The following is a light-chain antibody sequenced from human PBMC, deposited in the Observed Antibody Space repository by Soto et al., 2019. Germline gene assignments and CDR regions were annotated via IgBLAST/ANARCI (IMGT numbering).Light chain of an antibody. CDR1: QGVSAY. CDR2: AAS. CDR3: QKSYKTPHT. J-gene: IGKJ2*01. V-gene: IGKV1-39*01. Sequence: DIQMTQSPSSLSASVGDRVTITCRASQGVSAYLLWYQQRQGRAPKLLIYAASNLLSGVPSRFSGCGSGKIFTPTISTLHPKAFATYYCQKSYKTPHTFGRGKKRE.